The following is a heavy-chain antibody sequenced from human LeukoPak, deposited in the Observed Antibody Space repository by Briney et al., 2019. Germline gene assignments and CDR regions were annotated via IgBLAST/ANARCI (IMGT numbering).Heavy chain of an antibody. Sequence: SVKVSCKASGGTFSSYAISWVRQAPGQGLEWMGGIIPIFATASYAQKFQGKVTITADESTSTAYMELSSLRSEDTAIYYCARGWDYDSGGRPTAYVYWGQGTLVSVSS. CDR1: GGTFSSYA. V-gene: IGHV1-69*13. J-gene: IGHJ4*02. CDR3: ARGWDYDSGGRPTAYVY. D-gene: IGHD3-22*01. CDR2: IIPIFATA.